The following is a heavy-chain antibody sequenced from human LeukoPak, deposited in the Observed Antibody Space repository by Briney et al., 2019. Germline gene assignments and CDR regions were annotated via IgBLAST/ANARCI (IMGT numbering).Heavy chain of an antibody. CDR1: GFTFSDYY. CDR3: ARLLAAPNYYYGMDV. J-gene: IGHJ6*04. Sequence: PGGSLRLSCAASGFTFSDYYMSWIRQAPGKGLEWVSYISSSSSYTNYADSVKGRFTISRDNAKNSLYLQMNSLRAEDTAVYYCARLLAAPNYYYGMDVWGKGTTVTVSS. D-gene: IGHD2-15*01. CDR2: ISSSSSYT. V-gene: IGHV3-11*06.